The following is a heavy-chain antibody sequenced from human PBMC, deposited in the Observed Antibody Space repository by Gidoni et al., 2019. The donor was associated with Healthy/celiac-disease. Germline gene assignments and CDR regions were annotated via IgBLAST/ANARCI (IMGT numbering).Heavy chain of an antibody. CDR3: AKYLNDITMVRGVLGGAFDI. CDR2: ISGSGGST. Sequence: EVQLLESGGGLVQPGGSLRLSCAASGFTFSSYAMSWVRQAPGKGLELVSAISGSGGSTYSADSVKGRFTISRDNSKNTLYLQMNSLRAEDTAVYYCAKYLNDITMVRGVLGGAFDIWGQGTMVTVSA. J-gene: IGHJ3*02. CDR1: GFTFSSYA. D-gene: IGHD3-10*01. V-gene: IGHV3-23*01.